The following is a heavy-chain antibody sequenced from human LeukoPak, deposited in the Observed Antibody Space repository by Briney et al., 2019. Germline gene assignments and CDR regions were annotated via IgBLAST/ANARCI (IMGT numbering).Heavy chain of an antibody. D-gene: IGHD4-11*01. J-gene: IGHJ6*02. Sequence: GGSLRLSCAASGFTLSSNYMSWGRQAPGKGVEWGSVIYSGGSSYYADSVKCRFTISNDNSKNTLYPQMNSLRAEDTAVYYCARVTYRYYYYGMDVWGQGTTVTVSS. CDR1: GFTLSSNY. CDR2: IYSGGSS. CDR3: ARVTYRYYYYGMDV. V-gene: IGHV3-53*01.